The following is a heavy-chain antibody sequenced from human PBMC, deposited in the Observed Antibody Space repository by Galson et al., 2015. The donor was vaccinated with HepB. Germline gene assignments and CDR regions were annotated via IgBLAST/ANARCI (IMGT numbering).Heavy chain of an antibody. CDR2: ICGNGDST. V-gene: IGHV3-23*01. Sequence: SLRLSCAASGFAFDTHAMSWVRKAPGRGLEWIAGICGNGDSTFHADSVKGWFTVSRDNSNNMLYLQMNSLRAEDAGLYFCAKGYGLFDSWGQGILVTVSS. J-gene: IGHJ5*01. CDR3: AKGYGLFDS. CDR1: GFAFDTHA. D-gene: IGHD5-18*01.